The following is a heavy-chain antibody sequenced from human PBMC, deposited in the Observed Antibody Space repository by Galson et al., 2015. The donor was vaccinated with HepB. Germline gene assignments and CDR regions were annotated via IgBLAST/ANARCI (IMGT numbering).Heavy chain of an antibody. V-gene: IGHV3-7*01. CDR1: RFTFSSYW. D-gene: IGHD5-12*01. J-gene: IGHJ4*02. CDR2: IKQDGSEE. CDR3: ARDEMITTITAIDS. Sequence: SLRLSCAASRFTFSSYWMSWARQAPGKGLEWVANIKQDGSEENYVDSVEGRFTISRDNAKNSLYLQMNSLRVEDTAVYYCARDEMITTITAIDSRDQGTQVPVSS.